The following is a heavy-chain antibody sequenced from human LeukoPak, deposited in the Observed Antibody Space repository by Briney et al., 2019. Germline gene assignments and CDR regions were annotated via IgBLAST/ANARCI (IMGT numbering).Heavy chain of an antibody. V-gene: IGHV4-4*09. CDR2: IYTRGYVFPSGST. J-gene: IGHJ4*02. CDR1: GDSIGSFH. Sequence: PSETLSLTCTVSGDSIGSFHWSWIRQPPGNGLEWIGYIYTRGYVFPSGSTSSNPSLKSRVTISVDTSKNQFSLKVTSMTAADTAVYYCARKPIGGSPPFDYWGQGTLVTVSS. D-gene: IGHD3-16*01. CDR3: ARKPIGGSPPFDY.